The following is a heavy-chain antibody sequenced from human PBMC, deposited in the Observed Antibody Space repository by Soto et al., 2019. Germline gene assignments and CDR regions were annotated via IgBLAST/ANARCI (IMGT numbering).Heavy chain of an antibody. CDR2: IYYSGST. CDR3: ARGGFVEMATIDDAFEI. V-gene: IGHV4-30-4*01. D-gene: IGHD5-12*01. J-gene: IGHJ3*02. Sequence: PSETLSLTGTVSGGYISSGDSYWSWIRQPPGKGLEWIGYIYYSGSTYYNPSLKSRVTISVDTSKNQFSLKLSSVTAADTAVYYCARGGFVEMATIDDAFEIWGQGTMVTVSS. CDR1: GGYISSGDSY.